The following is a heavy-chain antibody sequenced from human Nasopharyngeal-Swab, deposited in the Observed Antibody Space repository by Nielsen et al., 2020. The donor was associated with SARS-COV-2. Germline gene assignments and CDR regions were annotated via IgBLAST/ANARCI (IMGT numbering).Heavy chain of an antibody. D-gene: IGHD6-13*01. CDR1: GYTFTSYD. CDR2: MNPNSGNT. J-gene: IGHJ5*02. V-gene: IGHV1-8*01. Sequence: ASVKVSCKASGYTFTSYDINWVQQATGQGLEWMGWMNPNSGNTGYAQKFQGRVTMTRNTSISTAYMELSSLRSEDTAVYYCARGQYRYSSSWYGGNWFDPWGQGTLVTVSS. CDR3: ARGQYRYSSSWYGGNWFDP.